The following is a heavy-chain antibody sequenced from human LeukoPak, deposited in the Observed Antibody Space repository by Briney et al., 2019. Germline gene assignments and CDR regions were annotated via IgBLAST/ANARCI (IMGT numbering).Heavy chain of an antibody. J-gene: IGHJ4*02. CDR1: GFTFSSYS. CDR3: ARVADFWSGYWGYDY. CDR2: ISGISSYI. V-gene: IGHV3-21*01. Sequence: AGGSLRLSCGASGFTFSSYSMNWVRQAPGKGLEWVSSISGISSYIYYADSVKGRFTMSRDNAKNSVYLQMSSLRAEDTAVYYCARVADFWSGYWGYDYWGQGTLVTVSS. D-gene: IGHD3-3*01.